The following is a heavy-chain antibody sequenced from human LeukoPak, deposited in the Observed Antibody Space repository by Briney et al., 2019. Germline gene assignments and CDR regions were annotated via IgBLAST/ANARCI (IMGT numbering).Heavy chain of an antibody. D-gene: IGHD2-2*01. Sequence: SETLSLTCTVSGGSISSYYWSWIRQPPGKGLEWIGYMYYSGSTNYNPSLKSRVTISVDTSKNQFSLKLSSVTAADTAVYYCATIPVVVPAATYGMDVWGQGTTVTVSS. J-gene: IGHJ6*02. CDR1: GGSISSYY. V-gene: IGHV4-59*01. CDR3: ATIPVVVPAATYGMDV. CDR2: MYYSGST.